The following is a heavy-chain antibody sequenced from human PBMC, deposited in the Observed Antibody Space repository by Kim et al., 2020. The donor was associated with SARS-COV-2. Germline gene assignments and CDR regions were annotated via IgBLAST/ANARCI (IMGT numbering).Heavy chain of an antibody. D-gene: IGHD6-25*01. CDR3: ARDGRHFRQCGLDV. Sequence: YADSVKGRFTIARDNAKNSLYLQMNSLRAEDTAVYYCARDGRHFRQCGLDVWGQGATVTVSS. V-gene: IGHV3-21*04. J-gene: IGHJ6*02.